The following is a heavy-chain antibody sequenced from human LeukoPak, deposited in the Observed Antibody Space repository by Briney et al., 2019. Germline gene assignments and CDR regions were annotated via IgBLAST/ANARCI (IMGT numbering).Heavy chain of an antibody. CDR3: ASRTSTNPW. CDR2: IYHSGNT. CDR1: GGSISSGSYY. D-gene: IGHD1-1*01. V-gene: IGHV4-61*02. Sequence: SQTLSLTCTVSGGSISSGSYYWSWIRQPAGKGLEWIGRIYHSGNTHYNPSLKSRVTISVDTSNNQFSLKLSSVTAADTAVYYCASRTSTNPWWGQGTLVTVSS. J-gene: IGHJ4*02.